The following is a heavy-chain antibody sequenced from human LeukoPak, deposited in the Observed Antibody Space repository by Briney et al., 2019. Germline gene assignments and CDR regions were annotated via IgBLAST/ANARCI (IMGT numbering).Heavy chain of an antibody. D-gene: IGHD3-22*01. Sequence: SVKVSCKASGGTFSSYAISWVRQAPGQGLEWMEGIIPIFGTANYAQKFQGRVTITTDESTSTVYMELSSLRSEDTAVYYCARGPYYYDSSGYYPNWFDPWGQGTLVTVSS. J-gene: IGHJ5*02. CDR3: ARGPYYYDSSGYYPNWFDP. CDR2: IIPIFGTA. CDR1: GGTFSSYA. V-gene: IGHV1-69*05.